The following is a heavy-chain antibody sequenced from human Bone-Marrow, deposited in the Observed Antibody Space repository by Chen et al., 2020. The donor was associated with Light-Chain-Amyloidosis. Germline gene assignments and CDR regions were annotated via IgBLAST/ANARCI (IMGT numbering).Heavy chain of an antibody. J-gene: IGHJ3*02. CDR2: ISYDGSNK. V-gene: IGHV3-30-3*01. D-gene: IGHD6-19*01. CDR3: ARDRVSWAVAGTGDAFDI. Sequence: QVQLVESGGGVVQPGRSLRLSCAASGFTFSSYAMHWVRQAPGKGLEWVAVISYDGSNKYYADSVKGRFTISRDNSKNTLYLQMNSLRAEDTAVYYCARDRVSWAVAGTGDAFDIWVQGTMVTVSS. CDR1: GFTFSSYA.